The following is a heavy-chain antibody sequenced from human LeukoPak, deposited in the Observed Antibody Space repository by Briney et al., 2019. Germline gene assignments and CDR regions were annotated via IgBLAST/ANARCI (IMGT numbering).Heavy chain of an antibody. V-gene: IGHV4-30-2*01. CDR3: AREVGFGVLGSYQLGNWFDP. CDR2: IYHSGRP. Sequence: SETLSLTCAFSGGSLSSGGYSRSWIRQPPGKGLEWIGYIYHSGRPYYNPPLKSRVTISVDRAKNLFSLKLSSVTAADTAVYYCAREVGFGVLGSYQLGNWFDPWGQGTLVTVSS. J-gene: IGHJ5*02. CDR1: GGSLSSGGYS. D-gene: IGHD3-16*02.